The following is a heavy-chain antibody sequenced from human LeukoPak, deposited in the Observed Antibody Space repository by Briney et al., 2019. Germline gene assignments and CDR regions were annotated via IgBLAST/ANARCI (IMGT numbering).Heavy chain of an antibody. CDR3: AREADCSGGSCYSGDVRFDP. Sequence: SETLSLTCTVSGYSISSGYYWGWIRQPPGKRLEWIGSIYHSGSTYYNPSLKSRVTISVDTSKNQFSLKLSSVTAADTAVYYCAREADCSGGSCYSGDVRFDPWGQRTLVTVSS. CDR1: GYSISSGYY. J-gene: IGHJ5*02. CDR2: IYHSGST. D-gene: IGHD2-15*01. V-gene: IGHV4-38-2*02.